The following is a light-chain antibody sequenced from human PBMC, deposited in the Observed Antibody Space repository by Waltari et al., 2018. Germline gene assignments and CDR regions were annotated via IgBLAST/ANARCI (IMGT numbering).Light chain of an antibody. CDR3: AAWDDSLNGV. J-gene: IGLJ3*02. V-gene: IGLV1-44*01. CDR2: NNS. Sequence: SVLTQPPSASGTPGQWVTISCSGTSSNIGRNSVNWYQQVPGTAPKLLIYNNSQRPSGVPDRFSGSKSGTSASLDISGLQSEDEADYYCAAWDDSLNGVFGGGTKLTVL. CDR1: SSNIGRNS.